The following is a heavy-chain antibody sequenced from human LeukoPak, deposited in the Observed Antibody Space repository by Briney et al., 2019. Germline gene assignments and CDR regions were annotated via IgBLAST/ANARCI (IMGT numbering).Heavy chain of an antibody. CDR3: ARDLYYDFWSSYPYYFDY. J-gene: IGHJ4*02. Sequence: ASVKVSCKASGYTFTGYYMHWVRQAPGQGLEWMGWINPNSGGTNYAQKFQGRVTMTRDTSISTAYMELSRLRSDDTAVYYCARDLYYDFWSSYPYYFDYWGQGTLVTVSS. D-gene: IGHD3-3*01. V-gene: IGHV1-2*02. CDR2: INPNSGGT. CDR1: GYTFTGYY.